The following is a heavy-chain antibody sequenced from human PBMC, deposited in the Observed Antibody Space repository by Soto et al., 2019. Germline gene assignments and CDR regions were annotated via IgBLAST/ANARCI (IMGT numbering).Heavy chain of an antibody. J-gene: IGHJ6*02. Sequence: GGSLRLSCAASGFTFSSYAMIWVRQAPGKGLEWVANIREGGSKTYYVDSVKGRFTISRDKAKNSLYLQMNSLRAEDTAVYYCARAPSSTSSGMDVWGQGTTVTVSS. CDR1: GFTFSSYA. D-gene: IGHD2-2*01. CDR3: ARAPSSTSSGMDV. CDR2: IREGGSKT. V-gene: IGHV3-7*05.